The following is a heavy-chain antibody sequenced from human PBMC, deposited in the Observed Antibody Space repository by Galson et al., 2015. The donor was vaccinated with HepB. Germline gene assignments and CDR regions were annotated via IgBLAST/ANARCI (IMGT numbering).Heavy chain of an antibody. CDR3: ARDLDGSGSSSDY. CDR2: IWYDGSNK. CDR1: GFTFSSYG. V-gene: IGHV3-33*08. Sequence: SLRLSCAASGFTFSSYGMHWVRQAPGRGLEWVAVIWYDGSNKYYADSVKGRFTISRDNSKNTLYLQMNSLRAEDTAVYYCARDLDGSGSSSDYWGQGTLVTVSS. J-gene: IGHJ4*02. D-gene: IGHD3-10*01.